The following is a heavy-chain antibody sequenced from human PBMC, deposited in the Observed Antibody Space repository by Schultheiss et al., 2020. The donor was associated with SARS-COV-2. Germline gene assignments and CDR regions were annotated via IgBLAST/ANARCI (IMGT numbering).Heavy chain of an antibody. J-gene: IGHJ4*02. CDR3: VRDKFAIGYYDY. V-gene: IGHV3-74*01. Sequence: GESLKISCAASGFTFRSYWMHWVRQAPGKGLVWVSRINSDGTITNYADSVKGRFTISRDNTKNTVYLQINSLRAEDTAVYYCVRDKFAIGYYDYWGQGTLVTVSS. D-gene: IGHD3-10*01. CDR2: INSDGTIT. CDR1: GFTFRSYW.